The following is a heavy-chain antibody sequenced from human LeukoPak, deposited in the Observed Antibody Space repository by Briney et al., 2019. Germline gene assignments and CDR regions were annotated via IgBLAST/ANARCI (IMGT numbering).Heavy chain of an antibody. J-gene: IGHJ4*02. CDR2: INPGNGNT. CDR1: GYTFTSYS. V-gene: IGHV1-3*01. Sequence: ASVKVSCKASGYTFTSYSVHWVRQAPGQSLEWMGWINPGNGNTKYSQKFQGRVTITRDTSATTAYMELSGLRSEDTAVYYCARYYGSGSYDCWGQGTLVTVSS. D-gene: IGHD3-10*01. CDR3: ARYYGSGSYDC.